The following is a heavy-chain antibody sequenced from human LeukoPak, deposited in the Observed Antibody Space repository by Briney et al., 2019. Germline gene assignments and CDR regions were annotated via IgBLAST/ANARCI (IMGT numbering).Heavy chain of an antibody. Sequence: ASVEVSCKASGYTFTGYYMHWVRQAPGQGLEWMGRINPNSGGTNYAQKFQGRVTMTRDTSISTAYMELSRLRSDDTAVYYCARGRLVYVELGLRFDYWGQGTLVTVSS. CDR1: GYTFTGYY. CDR3: ARGRLVYVELGLRFDY. J-gene: IGHJ4*02. V-gene: IGHV1-2*06. CDR2: INPNSGGT. D-gene: IGHD1-7*01.